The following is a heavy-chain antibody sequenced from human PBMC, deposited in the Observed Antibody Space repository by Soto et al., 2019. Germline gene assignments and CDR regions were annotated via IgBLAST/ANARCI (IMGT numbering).Heavy chain of an antibody. J-gene: IGHJ4*02. CDR1: GYTFTSYG. CDR2: INIYSGDA. CDR3: ARALYYYDNSGLAY. D-gene: IGHD3-22*01. V-gene: IGHV1-18*01. Sequence: QVRLEQSGPEVKKTGASVKVSCKASGYTFTSYGISWVRQAPGQGLEWMGWINIYSGDANYAQSFQERVTMTRDTSPNTVYMEMRTLRSDDPAVYYCARALYYYDNSGLAYWGQGTLGTVSS.